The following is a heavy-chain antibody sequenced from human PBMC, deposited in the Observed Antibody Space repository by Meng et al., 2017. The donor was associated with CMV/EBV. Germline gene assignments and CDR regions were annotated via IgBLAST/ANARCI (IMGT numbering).Heavy chain of an antibody. V-gene: IGHV5-51*01. D-gene: IGHD2/OR15-2a*01. CDR2: IYPGDSDT. J-gene: IGHJ6*02. CDR3: ARHKNARDHYYYYGMDV. CDR1: GYSFTSYW. Sequence: KVSCKGSGYSFTSYWIGWVRQMPGKGLEWTGIIYPGDSDTRYSPSFQGQVTISADKSISTAYLQRSSLKASDTAIYYCARHKNARDHYYYYGMDVRGQGTTVTVSS.